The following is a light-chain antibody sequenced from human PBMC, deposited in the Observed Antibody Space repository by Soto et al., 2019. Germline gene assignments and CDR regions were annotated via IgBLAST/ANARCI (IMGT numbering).Light chain of an antibody. V-gene: IGKV1-39*01. CDR2: AAS. Sequence: DIQMTQSPSSLSASVGDRVTISCRASQSISNYLNWYQQKPGTAPKLLIYAASSLQSGVPSKFSGIGSGTDITLTISNLQIEDFATYFCQQSDSTPQTFGQGTKVEIK. CDR3: QQSDSTPQT. J-gene: IGKJ1*01. CDR1: QSISNY.